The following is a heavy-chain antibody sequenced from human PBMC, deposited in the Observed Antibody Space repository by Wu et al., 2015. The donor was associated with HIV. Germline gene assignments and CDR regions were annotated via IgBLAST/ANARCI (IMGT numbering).Heavy chain of an antibody. CDR2: ISAYNGNT. Sequence: QVQLVQSGAEVKKPGSSVKVSCKASGGTFSSYAISWVRQAPGQGLEWMGWISAYNGNTNYAQKLQGRVTMTTDTSTSTAYMELRSLRSDDTAVYYCARAAPTFGELTLYYYYGMDVWGQGTTVTVSS. J-gene: IGHJ6*02. V-gene: IGHV1-18*01. D-gene: IGHD3-10*02. CDR1: GGTFSSYA. CDR3: ARAAPTFGELTLYYYYGMDV.